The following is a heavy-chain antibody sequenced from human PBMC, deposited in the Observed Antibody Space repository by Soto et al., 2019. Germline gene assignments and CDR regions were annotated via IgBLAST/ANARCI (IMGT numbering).Heavy chain of an antibody. V-gene: IGHV3-74*01. J-gene: IGHJ6*03. CDR3: ARDLENDGNHYMDV. Sequence: EVQLVESGGGLVQPGGSLRLSCAAAGFTFSRYWMHWVRQAPGKGLMWVSRISRDGSRITYTDSVKGRFTISRDNAKNTLYLQMNSLRAEDTAVYYCARDLENDGNHYMDVWGSGTTVTVSS. CDR1: GFTFSRYW. D-gene: IGHD3-3*01. CDR2: ISRDGSRI.